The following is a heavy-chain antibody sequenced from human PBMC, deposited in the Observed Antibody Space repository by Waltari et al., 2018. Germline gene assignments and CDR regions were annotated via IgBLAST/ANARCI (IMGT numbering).Heavy chain of an antibody. CDR2: MSYDENFK. CDR1: GFRLRDFG. CDR3: VHSRFWQTLNSPVTPDYDFYYMDV. D-gene: IGHD2-15*01. J-gene: IGHJ6*03. Sequence: QVQLVESGGGVVQPGRSLRLSCAASGFRLRDFGMHWVRQAPGKGLEWVAIMSYDENFKYYADSVKGRLTISRDNSNNTLFLQMNSLRPEDTAVYYCVHSRFWQTLNSPVTPDYDFYYMDVWGKGTTVTVSS. V-gene: IGHV3-30*03.